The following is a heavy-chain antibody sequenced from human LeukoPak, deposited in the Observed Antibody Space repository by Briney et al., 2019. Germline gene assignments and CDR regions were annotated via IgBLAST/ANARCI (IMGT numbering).Heavy chain of an antibody. CDR1: GYSISSGYY. D-gene: IGHD2-2*01. V-gene: IGHV4-28*05. CDR3: ARTSSYYYYYMDV. Sequence: SETLSLTCTVSGYSISSGYYWGWIRQPPGKGLEWIGYIYYSGSIYYNPSLKSRVTISVDTSKNQFSLKLSSVTAVDTAVYYCARTSSYYYYYMDVWGKGTTVTVSS. J-gene: IGHJ6*03. CDR2: IYYSGSI.